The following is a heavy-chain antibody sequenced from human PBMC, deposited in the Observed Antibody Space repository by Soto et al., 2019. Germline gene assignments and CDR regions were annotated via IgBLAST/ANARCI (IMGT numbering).Heavy chain of an antibody. D-gene: IGHD2-2*01. CDR3: ARGAVVPAADHYYYYYMDV. V-gene: IGHV4-59*08. CDR1: GGSISSYY. CDR2: IYYSGST. Sequence: SETLSLTCTVSGGSISSYYWSWIRQPPGKGLEWIGYIYYSGSTNYNPSLKSRVTISVDTSKNQFSLKLSSVTAADTAVYYCARGAVVPAADHYYYYYMDVWGKGTTVTVSS. J-gene: IGHJ6*03.